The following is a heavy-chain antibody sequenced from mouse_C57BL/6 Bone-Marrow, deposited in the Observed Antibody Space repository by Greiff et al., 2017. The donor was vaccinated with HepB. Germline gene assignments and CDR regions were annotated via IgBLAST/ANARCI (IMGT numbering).Heavy chain of an antibody. Sequence: VQLQESGAELARPGASVKLSCKASGYTFTSYGISWVKQRTGQGLEWIGEIYPRSGNTYYNEKFKGKATLTADKSSSTAYMELRSLTSEDSAVYFCARYDYGYDEGFAYLGQGTLVTVSA. CDR2: IYPRSGNT. CDR1: GYTFTSYG. V-gene: IGHV1-81*01. CDR3: ARYDYGYDEGFAY. D-gene: IGHD2-2*01. J-gene: IGHJ3*01.